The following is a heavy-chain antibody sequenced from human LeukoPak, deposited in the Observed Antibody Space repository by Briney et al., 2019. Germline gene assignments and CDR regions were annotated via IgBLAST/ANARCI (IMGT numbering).Heavy chain of an antibody. D-gene: IGHD5-24*01. J-gene: IGHJ4*02. CDR2: INHSGST. V-gene: IGHV4-34*01. CDR1: GGSFSGYY. Sequence: SETLSLTCAVYGGSFSGYYWSWIRQPPGKGLEWIGEINHSGSTNYNPSLKSRVTISVDTSKNQFSLKLSSVTAADTAVYYCARGDGYYFDYWGQGTLVTVSS. CDR3: ARGDGYYFDY.